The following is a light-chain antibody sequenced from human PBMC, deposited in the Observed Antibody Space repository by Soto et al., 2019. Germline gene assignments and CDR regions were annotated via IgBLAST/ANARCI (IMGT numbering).Light chain of an antibody. CDR2: DVS. CDR1: SSDVGGYNY. CDR3: SSYTSSSPDV. Sequence: QSVLTQPASVSGSPGQSITISCTGTSSDVGGYNYVSWYQQYPGKAPKLMIYDVSNRPSGVCNRFSGSKSGNTASLSISGLQAEDEADYYCSSYTSSSPDVFGTGTKLTVL. J-gene: IGLJ1*01. V-gene: IGLV2-14*01.